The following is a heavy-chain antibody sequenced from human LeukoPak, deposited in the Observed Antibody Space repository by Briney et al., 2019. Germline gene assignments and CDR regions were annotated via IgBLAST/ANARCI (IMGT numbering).Heavy chain of an antibody. CDR2: ISGSGGST. D-gene: IGHD5-18*01. J-gene: IGHJ6*02. Sequence: GGSLRLSCAASGFTFSSSAMSWVRQAPGKGLEWVSAISGSGGSTYYADSVKGRFTISRDNSKNTLYLQMNSLRAEDTAVYYCAKGAGDVDTAMANYYYYGMDVWGQGTTVTVSS. CDR1: GFTFSSSA. CDR3: AKGAGDVDTAMANYYYYGMDV. V-gene: IGHV3-23*01.